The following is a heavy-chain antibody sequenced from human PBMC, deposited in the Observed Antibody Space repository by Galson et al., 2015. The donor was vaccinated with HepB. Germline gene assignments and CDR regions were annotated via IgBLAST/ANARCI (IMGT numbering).Heavy chain of an antibody. J-gene: IGHJ4*02. Sequence: SLRLSCAASRLTFTKAWMIWVRQAPGKGLEWVARIMSNSDGGTTIYAAPVKDRFTISRDDSKNMLYLEMNSLKTEDTAIYYCSTVSWCSSMTWGQGTLVTVSS. D-gene: IGHD2-8*01. V-gene: IGHV3-15*01. CDR2: IMSNSDGGTT. CDR1: RLTFTKAW. CDR3: STVSWCSSMT.